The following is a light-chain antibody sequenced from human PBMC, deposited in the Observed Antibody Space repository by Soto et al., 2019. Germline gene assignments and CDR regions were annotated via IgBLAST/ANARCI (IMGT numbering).Light chain of an antibody. CDR2: EVT. V-gene: IGLV2-14*01. J-gene: IGLJ1*01. CDR3: TSFAPGRIYV. Sequence: QSVLTQPASVSGSRGQSIIISCVGRNTDVGQDKSVSWYQQGPGKAPKLLIFEVTNRPSGVSNRFSGSRSGNTASLTISGLQPDDEGDYYCTSFAPGRIYVFGSGTKVTVL. CDR1: NTDVGQDKS.